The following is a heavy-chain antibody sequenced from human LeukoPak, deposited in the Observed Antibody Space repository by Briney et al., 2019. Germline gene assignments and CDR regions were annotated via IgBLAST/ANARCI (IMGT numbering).Heavy chain of an antibody. J-gene: IGHJ4*02. V-gene: IGHV4-34*01. CDR3: ASLEGATGDY. CDR2: INHSGST. Sequence: PSETLSLTCAVYGGSFSGYYWSWIRQPPGKGLEWIGEINHSGSTNYNPSLKSRVTISVDTSKNQFSLKLSSVTAADTAVYYCASLEGATGDYWGQGTLVTVSS. D-gene: IGHD1-26*01. CDR1: GGSFSGYY.